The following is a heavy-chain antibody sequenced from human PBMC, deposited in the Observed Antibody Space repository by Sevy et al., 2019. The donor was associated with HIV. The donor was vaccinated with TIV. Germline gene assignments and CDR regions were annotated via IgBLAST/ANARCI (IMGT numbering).Heavy chain of an antibody. Sequence: GGSLRLSCAAFGFTFSNYAMHWVRQPPGKGLEWVAAISSDGNRKHYADSVKGRFTISRDTSKNTLYLQMNSLIPDDTAVYYCARDPDEFVWLLDYWGQGTLVTVSS. V-gene: IGHV3-30-3*01. CDR2: ISSDGNRK. CDR3: ARDPDEFVWLLDY. J-gene: IGHJ4*02. CDR1: GFTFSNYA. D-gene: IGHD3-9*01.